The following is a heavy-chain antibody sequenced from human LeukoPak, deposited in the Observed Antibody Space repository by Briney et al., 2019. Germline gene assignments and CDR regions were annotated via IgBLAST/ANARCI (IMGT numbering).Heavy chain of an antibody. CDR3: ARMVSYGQNFDY. D-gene: IGHD5-18*01. Sequence: GGSLRLSCAASGFTFSSYAMSWVRQAPGKGLEWVSVIYSGGSTYYADSVKGRFTISRDNSKNTLYLQMNSLRAEDTAVYYCARMVSYGQNFDYWGQGTLVTVSS. J-gene: IGHJ4*02. V-gene: IGHV3-53*01. CDR2: IYSGGST. CDR1: GFTFSSYA.